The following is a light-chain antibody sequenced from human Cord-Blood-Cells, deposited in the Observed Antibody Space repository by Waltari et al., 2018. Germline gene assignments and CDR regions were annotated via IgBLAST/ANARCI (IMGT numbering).Light chain of an antibody. J-gene: IGLJ1*01. CDR3: SSYTSSSTYV. Sequence: QTALTKPAQRSGRSGQSFTFCCTSPRIDAGGSNDLSWYQQHPGKAPNLMIYDVSNRPSGVSNRFFGSKSGNTASLTISGLQAEDEADYYCSSYTSSSTYVFGTGTKVTVL. V-gene: IGLV2-14*03. CDR1: RIDAGGSND. CDR2: DVS.